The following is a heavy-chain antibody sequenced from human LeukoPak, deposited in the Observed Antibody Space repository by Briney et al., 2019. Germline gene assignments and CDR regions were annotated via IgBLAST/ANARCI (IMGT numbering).Heavy chain of an antibody. D-gene: IGHD4-17*01. CDR2: INPNNGAT. V-gene: IGHV1-2*02. CDR1: GYTFTGYY. CDR3: ARVTNGDYVPFDY. J-gene: IGHJ4*02. Sequence: ASVKVSCKASGYTFTGYYMNWMRQAPGQGLEWMGWINPNNGATNYAQKFQGRVTMTRDTSMSTAYMELRSLRSDDTAVYYCARVTNGDYVPFDYWGQGTLVTVSS.